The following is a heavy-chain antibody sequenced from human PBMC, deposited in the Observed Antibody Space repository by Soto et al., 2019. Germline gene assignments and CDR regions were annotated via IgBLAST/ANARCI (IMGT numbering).Heavy chain of an antibody. CDR2: IIPIFGTA. V-gene: IGHV1-69*13. J-gene: IGHJ4*02. CDR3: ARSRGLGIDSSGYS. D-gene: IGHD3-22*01. CDR1: GGTFSSYA. Sequence: SVKVSCKASGGTFSSYAISWVRQAPGQGLEWMGGIIPIFGTANYAQKFQGRVKITADESTSTAYMELSSLRSEDTAVYYCARSRGLGIDSSGYSWGQGTLVTVSS.